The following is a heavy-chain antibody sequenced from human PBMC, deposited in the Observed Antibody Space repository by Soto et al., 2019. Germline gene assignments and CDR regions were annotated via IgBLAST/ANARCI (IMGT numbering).Heavy chain of an antibody. Sequence: ASVNVSCKASGYTFTSYGISWVRQAPGEGLEWMGWISAYNGNTNYAQKLQGRVTMTTDTSTSTAYMELRSLRSDDTAVYYCARVRDIVVVVAASNWFEHLGQGSLVNVSS. V-gene: IGHV1-18*04. CDR2: ISAYNGNT. CDR1: GYTFTSYG. J-gene: IGHJ5*02. D-gene: IGHD2-15*01. CDR3: ARVRDIVVVVAASNWFEH.